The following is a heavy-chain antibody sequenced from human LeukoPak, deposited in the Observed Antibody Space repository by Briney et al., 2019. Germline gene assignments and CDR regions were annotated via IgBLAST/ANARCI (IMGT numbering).Heavy chain of an antibody. CDR3: ARDLVTVTKGFDI. V-gene: IGHV4-59*11. CDR2: ISYIGRT. J-gene: IGHJ3*02. Sequence: SETLSLTCAVSDDSFSSHYWTWIRQPPGKGLEWIGYISYIGRTNYNPSLKSRVTISIDTSKNQFSLKLTSVTAAETAVYYCARDLVTVTKGFDIWGQGTMVSVSS. D-gene: IGHD4-17*01. CDR1: DDSFSSHY.